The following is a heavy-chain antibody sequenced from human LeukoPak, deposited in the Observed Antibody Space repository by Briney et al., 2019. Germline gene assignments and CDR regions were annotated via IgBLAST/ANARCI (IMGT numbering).Heavy chain of an antibody. CDR3: ASGSGVGTMIPDDTFDI. Sequence: ASVKVSCKVSGNILTELSIHWVRQTPGKGLEWLGGFDPEAVKTAYAQKLQGRLTMTEDTSADTAYLELSRLTSDDTAVYYCASGSGVGTMIPDDTFDIWGQGTVVTVSS. D-gene: IGHD3-10*01. V-gene: IGHV1-24*01. J-gene: IGHJ3*02. CDR1: GNILTELS. CDR2: FDPEAVKT.